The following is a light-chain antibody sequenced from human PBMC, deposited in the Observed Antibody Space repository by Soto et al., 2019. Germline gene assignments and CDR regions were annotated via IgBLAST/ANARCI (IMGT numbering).Light chain of an antibody. CDR2: GNS. CDR1: SSNIGAGYD. CDR3: QSYDSSLSVV. V-gene: IGLV1-40*01. J-gene: IGLJ2*01. Sequence: QPVLTQPPSVSGAPGQRVTISCTGPSSNIGAGYDVHWYQQLPGTAPKLLIYGNSNRPSRVPDRFSGSKSGTSASLAITGLQAEDEADYYCQSYDSSLSVVFGGGTKVTVL.